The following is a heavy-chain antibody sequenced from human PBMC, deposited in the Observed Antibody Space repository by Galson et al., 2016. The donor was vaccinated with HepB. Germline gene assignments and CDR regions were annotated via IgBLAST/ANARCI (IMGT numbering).Heavy chain of an antibody. CDR3: ARGPYGDYVIDY. D-gene: IGHD4-17*01. J-gene: IGHJ4*02. V-gene: IGHV3-74*01. CDR1: GFTFSSYW. Sequence: SLRLSCAASGFTFSSYWMHWVRQAPGKGLVWVSRINSDGSNTACADSVKGRFAISRDNAKNTLYLQMNSLRGEDTAVYYCARGPYGDYVIDYWGQGTLVTASS. CDR2: INSDGSNT.